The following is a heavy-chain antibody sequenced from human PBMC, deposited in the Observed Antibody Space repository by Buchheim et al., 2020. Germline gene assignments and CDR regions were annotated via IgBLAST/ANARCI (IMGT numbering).Heavy chain of an antibody. D-gene: IGHD3-10*01. J-gene: IGHJ4*02. CDR2: IYYSGST. CDR1: GGSISSSSSY. V-gene: IGHV4-39*01. CDR3: ARHYGSGSYYSPLDY. Sequence: QLQLQESGPGLVKPSETLSLTCTVSGGSISSSSSYWGWIRQPPGKGLEWIGSIYYSGSTYYNPSLKSRVTISVDTSKNQFSLKLSSVTAADTAVYYCARHYGSGSYYSPLDYWGQGTL.